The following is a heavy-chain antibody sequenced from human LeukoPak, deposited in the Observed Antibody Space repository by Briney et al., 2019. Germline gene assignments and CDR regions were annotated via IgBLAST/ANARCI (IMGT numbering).Heavy chain of an antibody. CDR2: INPNSGGT. CDR3: AREAAHYDSSGYYGG. D-gene: IGHD3-22*01. CDR1: GYTFTGYY. V-gene: IGHV1-2*02. J-gene: IGHJ4*02. Sequence: VASVKVSCKASGYTFTGYYMHWVRQAPGQGLEGMGWINPNSGGTNYSQKFQVRVTMTRDTSISTAYMELSRLRSDDTAVYYCAREAAHYDSSGYYGGWGQGTLVTVSS.